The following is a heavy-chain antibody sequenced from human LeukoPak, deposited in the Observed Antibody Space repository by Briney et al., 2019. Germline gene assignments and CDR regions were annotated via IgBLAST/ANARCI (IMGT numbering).Heavy chain of an antibody. Sequence: SETLSLTCTASDDSISRDFWSWIRQPPGKGLVWIGYIRYSGRTEYNPSLKSRVTISIQTSKNQFSLKLTSVTAADTAIYYCARLPDVSGWPFDYWGQGILVTVSS. CDR3: ARLPDVSGWPFDY. V-gene: IGHV4-59*01. J-gene: IGHJ4*02. CDR1: DDSISRDF. D-gene: IGHD6-19*01. CDR2: IRYSGRT.